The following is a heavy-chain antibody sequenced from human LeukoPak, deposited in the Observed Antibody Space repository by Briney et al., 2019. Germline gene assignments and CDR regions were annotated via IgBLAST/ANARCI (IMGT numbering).Heavy chain of an antibody. CDR1: GRSTSSDH. J-gene: IGHJ4*02. D-gene: IGHD3-16*02. CDR3: ARGRGLGVISPYSDS. CDR2: ISYRGST. Sequence: NSSETLSLTCTVSGRSTSSDHCSWIRQPPPKGLECIGCISYRGSTYYNPSLKSRVTISLDTSKKHFSLKLTSVTAADTGVYYCARGRGLGVISPYSDSWGQGTLVTVSS. V-gene: IGHV4-59*08.